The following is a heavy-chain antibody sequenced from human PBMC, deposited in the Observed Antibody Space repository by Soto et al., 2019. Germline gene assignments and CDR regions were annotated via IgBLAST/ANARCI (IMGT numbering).Heavy chain of an antibody. Sequence: EVQLVESGGGLVQPGRSLRLSCAASGFTFDDYAMHWVRQAPGKGLEWVSGISWNSGSIGYADSVKGRFTISRDNAKNSLYLQMNSLRAEDTALYYCAKDNSGSTTIPIFDYWGQGTLVTVSS. V-gene: IGHV3-9*01. CDR3: AKDNSGSTTIPIFDY. D-gene: IGHD5-12*01. CDR1: GFTFDDYA. CDR2: ISWNSGSI. J-gene: IGHJ4*02.